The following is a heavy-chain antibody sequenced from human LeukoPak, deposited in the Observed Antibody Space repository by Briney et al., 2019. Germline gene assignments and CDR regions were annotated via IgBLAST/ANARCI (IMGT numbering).Heavy chain of an antibody. D-gene: IGHD4-17*01. Sequence: GGSLRLSCAGSGFTFSSYAMSWVRQAPGKGLEWVSAISGSGGSTYYAGTVKGRFTISRDNSKNTLYLQMNSLRAEDTAVYYCAPLGVTTWLDYWGQGTLVTASS. CDR2: ISGSGGST. J-gene: IGHJ4*02. CDR1: GFTFSSYA. V-gene: IGHV3-23*01. CDR3: APLGVTTWLDY.